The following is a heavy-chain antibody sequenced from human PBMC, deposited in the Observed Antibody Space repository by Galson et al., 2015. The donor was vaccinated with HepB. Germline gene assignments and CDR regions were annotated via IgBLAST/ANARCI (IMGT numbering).Heavy chain of an antibody. CDR3: AKDQMRRDIVVVPAAMDAFDI. V-gene: IGHV3-23*01. CDR2: ISGSGGST. CDR1: GFTFSSYA. D-gene: IGHD2-2*01. Sequence: SLRLSCAASGFTFSSYAMSWVRQAPGKGLEWVSAISGSGGSTYYADSVKGRSTISRDNSKNTLYLQMNSLRAEDTAVYYCAKDQMRRDIVVVPAAMDAFDIWGQGTMVTVSS. J-gene: IGHJ3*02.